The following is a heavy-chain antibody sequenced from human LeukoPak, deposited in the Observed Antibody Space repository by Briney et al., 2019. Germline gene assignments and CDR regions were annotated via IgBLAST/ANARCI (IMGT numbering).Heavy chain of an antibody. CDR2: INTNTGNP. Sequence: ASVKVSCDASGYTFTSYAMNWVRQAPGQGLEWMGWINTNTGNPTYAQGFTGRFVFSLDTSVSTAYLQISSLKAEDTAVYYCARDPGEWELDGLFDYWGQGTLVTVSS. CDR3: ARDPGEWELDGLFDY. J-gene: IGHJ4*02. CDR1: GYTFTSYA. D-gene: IGHD1-26*01. V-gene: IGHV7-4-1*02.